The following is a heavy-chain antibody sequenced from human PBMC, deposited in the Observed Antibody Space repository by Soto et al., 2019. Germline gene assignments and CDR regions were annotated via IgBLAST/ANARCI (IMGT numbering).Heavy chain of an antibody. V-gene: IGHV3-11*01. CDR1: GFALIDY. Sequence: QVQLVESGGGLVRPGGSLRLSCTASGFALIDYMSWIRQAPGRGLECVSYISGSGTAIYTADSVKGRFTVYKDDAKNSLYLQMNSLTAEDTAVYYCARDYSNKGFDYWGHGTLVTVSS. CDR2: ISGSGTAI. J-gene: IGHJ4*01. D-gene: IGHD4-4*01. CDR3: ARDYSNKGFDY.